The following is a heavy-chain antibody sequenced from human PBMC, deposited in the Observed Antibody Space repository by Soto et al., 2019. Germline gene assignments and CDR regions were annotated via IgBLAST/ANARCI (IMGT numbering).Heavy chain of an antibody. V-gene: IGHV1-69*12. D-gene: IGHD2-2*01. CDR3: ARTTMPAVALNWFDP. CDR2: IIPILGTA. CDR1: GGTFSSYA. J-gene: IGHJ5*02. Sequence: QVQLVQSGAEVKKPGSSVKVSCKASGGTFSSYAISWVRQAPGQGLEWMGGIIPILGTANYAQKFQGRVTITADESTSAAYMELSSLRSEDTAVYYCARTTMPAVALNWFDPWGQGTLVTVSS.